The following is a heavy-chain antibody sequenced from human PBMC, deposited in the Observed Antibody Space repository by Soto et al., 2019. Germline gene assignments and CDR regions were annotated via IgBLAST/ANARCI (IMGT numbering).Heavy chain of an antibody. CDR2: IKSKTDGGTT. CDR3: TTDPGARRTSRFDY. Sequence: GGSLRLSCAASGFTFSNAWMSWVRQAPGKGLEWVGRIKSKTDGGTTDYAAPVKGRFTISRDDSKNTLYLQMNSLKTEDTAVYYCTTDPGARRTSRFDYWGQGTLVTVSS. J-gene: IGHJ4*02. V-gene: IGHV3-15*01. D-gene: IGHD6-6*01. CDR1: GFTFSNAW.